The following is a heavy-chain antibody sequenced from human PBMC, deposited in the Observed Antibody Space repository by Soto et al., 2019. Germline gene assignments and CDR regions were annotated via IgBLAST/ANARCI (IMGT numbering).Heavy chain of an antibody. Sequence: SETLSLTCTVSGGSISSGDYYWSWIRQPPGKGLEWIGYIYYSGSTYYNPSLKSRVTISVDTSKNQFSLKLSSVTAADTAVYYCARAMVVTQYWFDHWGQGTLVTVSS. CDR2: IYYSGST. CDR3: ARAMVVTQYWFDH. D-gene: IGHD2-15*01. J-gene: IGHJ5*02. V-gene: IGHV4-30-4*01. CDR1: GGSISSGDYY.